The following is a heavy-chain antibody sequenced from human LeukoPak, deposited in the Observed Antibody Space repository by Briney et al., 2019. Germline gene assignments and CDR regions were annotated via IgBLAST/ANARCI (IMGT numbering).Heavy chain of an antibody. J-gene: IGHJ4*02. CDR1: GYTFTSYY. Sequence: ASVKVSCKASGYTFTSYYMHWVRQAPGQGLEWMGIINPSGGSTSYAQKFQGRVTMTRDTSTSTVYMELSSLRSEDTAVYYCARDLKSWGSITGTTHFDYWGQGTLVTVSS. CDR3: ARDLKSWGSITGTTHFDY. D-gene: IGHD1-20*01. V-gene: IGHV1-46*01. CDR2: INPSGGST.